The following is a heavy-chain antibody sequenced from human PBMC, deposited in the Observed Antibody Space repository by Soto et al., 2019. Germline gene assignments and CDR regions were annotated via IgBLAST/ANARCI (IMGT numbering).Heavy chain of an antibody. CDR1: GGSISSYY. V-gene: IGHV4-59*08. D-gene: IGHD5-12*01. CDR3: ARHFSGYDLDY. Sequence: SETLSLTCTVSGGSISSYYWSWIRQPPGKGLEWIGYIYYSGSTNYNPSLKSRVTISVDTSKNQFSLKLSSVTAADTAVYYCARHFSGYDLDYWGQGTLVTVSS. CDR2: IYYSGST. J-gene: IGHJ4*02.